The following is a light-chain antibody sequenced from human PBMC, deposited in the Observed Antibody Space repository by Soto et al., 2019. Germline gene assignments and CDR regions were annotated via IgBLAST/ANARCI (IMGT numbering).Light chain of an antibody. CDR3: SSYTSESSLI. CDR2: EVR. V-gene: IGLV2-14*01. J-gene: IGLJ2*01. CDR1: MRDVGAYNL. Sequence: QSALPQPASVSGSPGQSITISCAGTMRDVGAYNLVSWYQQHPGRAPQLIIYEVRNRPSGISFRFSGSKSGNTASMTISGLQAEDEADYYCSSYTSESSLIVGGGTKLTVL.